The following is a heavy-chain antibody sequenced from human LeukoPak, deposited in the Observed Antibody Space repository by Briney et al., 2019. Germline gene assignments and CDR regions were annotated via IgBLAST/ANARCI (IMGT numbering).Heavy chain of an antibody. J-gene: IGHJ5*02. CDR2: IYHSGST. V-gene: IGHV4-38-2*01. D-gene: IGHD2-2*01. CDR3: ARCSVPAAILWFDP. CDR1: GYSISSGYY. Sequence: SETLSLTCAVSGYSISSGYYWGWIRQPPGKGLEWIGSIYHSGSTYYNPSLKSRVTTSVDTFKNQFSLKLSSVTAADTAVYYCARCSVPAAILWFDPWGQGTLVTVSS.